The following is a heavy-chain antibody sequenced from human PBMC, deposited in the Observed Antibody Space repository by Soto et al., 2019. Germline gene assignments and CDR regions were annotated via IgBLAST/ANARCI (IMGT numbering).Heavy chain of an antibody. D-gene: IGHD6-6*01. CDR3: ARDEYSSSSGVYYFDY. Sequence: QVQLVESGGGLVKPGGSLRLSCAASGFTFSDYYMSWIRQAPGKGLEWVSYISSSSSYTNYADSVKGRFTISRDNAKNPLYLQMNSLRAEDTAVYYCARDEYSSSSGVYYFDYWGQGTLVTVSS. CDR1: GFTFSDYY. J-gene: IGHJ4*02. CDR2: ISSSSSYT. V-gene: IGHV3-11*06.